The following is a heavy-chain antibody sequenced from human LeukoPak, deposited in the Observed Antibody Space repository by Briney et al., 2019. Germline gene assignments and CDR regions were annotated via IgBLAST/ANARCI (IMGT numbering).Heavy chain of an antibody. V-gene: IGHV1-2*06. D-gene: IGHD4-17*01. CDR3: ARDRKGDYDVADY. CDR2: INPNGGGT. Sequence: ASVKVSCKASGYTFTGYYMHWVRLAPGQGLEWMGRINPNGGGTNDAQKFLDRVTMTRDMSSATVYMELRRLRLDDTAIYYCARDRKGDYDVADYWGQGTLVTVSS. CDR1: GYTFTGYY. J-gene: IGHJ4*02.